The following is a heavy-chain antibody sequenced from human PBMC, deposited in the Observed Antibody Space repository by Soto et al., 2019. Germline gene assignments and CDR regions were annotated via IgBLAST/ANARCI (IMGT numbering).Heavy chain of an antibody. D-gene: IGHD1-7*01. CDR2: ISAYNGNT. CDR3: ARVFRLTGTRSGVFDP. V-gene: IGHV1-18*04. Sequence: ASVKVSCKASGYTFTSYGISWVRQAPGQGLEWMGWISAYNGNTNYAQKLQGRVTMTTDTSTSTAYMELRSLRSDDTAVYYCARVFRLTGTRSGVFDPWGPGTLVTVSS. J-gene: IGHJ5*02. CDR1: GYTFTSYG.